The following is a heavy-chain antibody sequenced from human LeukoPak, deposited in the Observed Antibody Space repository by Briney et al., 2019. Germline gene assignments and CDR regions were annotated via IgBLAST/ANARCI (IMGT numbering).Heavy chain of an antibody. J-gene: IGHJ6*02. V-gene: IGHV5-51*01. CDR3: ARGWLLAFYGMDV. CDR2: IYPGDPDT. D-gene: IGHD3-22*01. CDR1: GYSFTSYW. Sequence: GESLKISCKGSGYSFTSYWIGWVRQMPGKGLEWTGIIYPGDPDTRYSPSFQGQVTISADKSISTAYLQWSSLKASDTAMYYCARGWLLAFYGMDVWGQGTTVTVSS.